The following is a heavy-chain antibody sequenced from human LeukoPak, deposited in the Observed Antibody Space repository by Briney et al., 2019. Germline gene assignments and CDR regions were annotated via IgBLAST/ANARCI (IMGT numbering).Heavy chain of an antibody. CDR3: ARDHAYCGGDCYPENWFDP. CDR2: INPNSGNT. D-gene: IGHD2-21*02. J-gene: IGHJ5*02. V-gene: IGHV1-8*01. Sequence: ASVKVSCKASGYSFTSYDLNWVRQATGQGLEWMGWINPNSGNTGYAQKFQGRVTITRNTPLSTAYMELSRLRSDDTAVYYCARDHAYCGGDCYPENWFDPWGQGTLVTVSS. CDR1: GYSFTSYD.